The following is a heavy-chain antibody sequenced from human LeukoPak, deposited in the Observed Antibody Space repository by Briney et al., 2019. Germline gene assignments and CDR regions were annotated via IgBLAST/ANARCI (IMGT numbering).Heavy chain of an antibody. J-gene: IGHJ5*02. CDR3: ARGREPYTNTDWFDP. D-gene: IGHD2-2*02. CDR1: GFTFHYYG. Sequence: GGSLRLSCAASGFTFHYYGMNWVRQAPGKGLEWVSSISSSGVYTYYADSVKGRFTISRDNAENSLYLQMDSLRAEDTGLYYCARGREPYTNTDWFDPWDQGTLVTVSS. V-gene: IGHV3-21*01. CDR2: ISSSGVYT.